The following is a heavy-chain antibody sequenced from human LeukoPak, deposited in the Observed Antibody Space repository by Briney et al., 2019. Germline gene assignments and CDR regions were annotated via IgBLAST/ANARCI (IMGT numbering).Heavy chain of an antibody. CDR2: IRSKAYGGTT. J-gene: IGHJ4*02. V-gene: IGHV3-49*03. Sequence: GGSLRLSCTASGFTFGDYAMSWFRQAPGKGLEWVGFIRSKAYGGTTEYAASVKGRFTISRDDSKSIAYLQMSSLKTEDTAVYYCTRAYCGGDWCTHPDYWGQGTLVTVSS. CDR3: TRAYCGGDWCTHPDY. D-gene: IGHD2-21*02. CDR1: GFTFGDYA.